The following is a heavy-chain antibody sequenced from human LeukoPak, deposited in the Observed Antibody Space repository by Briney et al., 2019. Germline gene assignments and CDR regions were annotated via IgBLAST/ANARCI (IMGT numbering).Heavy chain of an antibody. D-gene: IGHD3-3*01. J-gene: IGHJ4*02. V-gene: IGHV4-59*01. CDR3: AVANVDYDFWSGSGYFDY. CDR1: GGSISSYY. Sequence: SETLSLTCTVSGGSISSYYWSWIRQPPGKGPEWLGYIYYSGSTNYNPSLKSRVTISVDTSKNQFSLKLSSVTATDTAVYYCAVANVDYDFWSGSGYFDYWGQGTLVTVSS. CDR2: IYYSGST.